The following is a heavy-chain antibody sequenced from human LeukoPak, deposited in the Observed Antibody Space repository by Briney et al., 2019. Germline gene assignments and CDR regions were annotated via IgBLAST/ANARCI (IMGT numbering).Heavy chain of an antibody. V-gene: IGHV4-59*12. CDR2: IYYSGST. J-gene: IGHJ4*02. CDR1: GGSISSYY. Sequence: SETLSLTCTVSGGSISSYYWSWIRQPPGKGLEWIGYIYYSGSTNYNPSLKSRVTISVDTSRNQFSLKLSSVTAADTAVYYCARSWGYCSSTSCYMGYYFDYWGQGTLVTVSS. CDR3: ARSWGYCSSTSCYMGYYFDY. D-gene: IGHD2-2*02.